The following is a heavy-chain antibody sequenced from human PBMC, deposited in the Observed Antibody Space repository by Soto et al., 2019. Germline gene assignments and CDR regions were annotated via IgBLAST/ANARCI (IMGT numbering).Heavy chain of an antibody. CDR2: ISVYDGNT. CDR1: GYTFTSYD. CDR3: ARGLGIGDY. J-gene: IGHJ4*02. D-gene: IGHD7-27*01. Sequence: QVQLVQSGPEVKKPGASVKVSCKASGYTFTSYDINWVRQAPGQGLEWMGWISVYDGNTNDAQKLEDRVTMTTDTSTSTAYMELGSLRSDDTAVDYCARGLGIGDYWGQGTQVTVSS. V-gene: IGHV1-18*01.